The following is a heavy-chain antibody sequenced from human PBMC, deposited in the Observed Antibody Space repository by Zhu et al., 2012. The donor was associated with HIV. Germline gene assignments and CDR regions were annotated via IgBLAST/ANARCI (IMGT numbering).Heavy chain of an antibody. CDR3: ARMDCNTNRCSLIFDS. Sequence: QVQLQESGPGLVKPSETLSLTCTVSGGSVSSDKYYWSWIRQPPGKGLEWVGYIYSSGTTNYNPSLESRLTISMDMSQNQFSLRVSSVTAADTAVYYCARMDCNTNRCSLIFDSWGQGSLVTVSS. CDR2: IYSSGTT. J-gene: IGHJ4*02. V-gene: IGHV4-61*01. CDR1: GGSVSSDKYY. D-gene: IGHD2/OR15-2a*01.